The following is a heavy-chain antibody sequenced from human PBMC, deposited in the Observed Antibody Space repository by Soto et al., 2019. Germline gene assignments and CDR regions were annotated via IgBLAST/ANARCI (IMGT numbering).Heavy chain of an antibody. V-gene: IGHV1-3*01. J-gene: IGHJ4*02. D-gene: IGHD2-21*02. Sequence: QVQLVQSGAEVKKPGASVKVSCNASGSTFTSYAMHWVRQAPGQRLEWMGWINAGTGNTKYSQKLQGRVTITRDTSASTAYMELSSLRSEDTAVYYCARSIVVVTALDYWGQGTLVTVSS. CDR2: INAGTGNT. CDR3: ARSIVVVTALDY. CDR1: GSTFTSYA.